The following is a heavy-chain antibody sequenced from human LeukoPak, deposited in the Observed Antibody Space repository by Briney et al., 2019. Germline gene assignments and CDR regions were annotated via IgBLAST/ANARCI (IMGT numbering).Heavy chain of an antibody. CDR1: GFTFSSYS. V-gene: IGHV3-21*01. Sequence: PGGSLRLSCAASGFTFSSYSMNWVRQAPGKGLEWVSSISSSSSYIYYADSVKGRFTISRDNAKNSLYLQMNSLRAEDTAVYYCARDAYCGGDCRLYYYYYMDVWGKGTTVTVSS. D-gene: IGHD2-21*01. CDR2: ISSSSSYI. J-gene: IGHJ6*03. CDR3: ARDAYCGGDCRLYYYYYMDV.